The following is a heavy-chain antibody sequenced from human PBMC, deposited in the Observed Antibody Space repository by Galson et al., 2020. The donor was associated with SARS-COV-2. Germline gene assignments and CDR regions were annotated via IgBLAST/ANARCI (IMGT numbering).Heavy chain of an antibody. CDR1: GFTFSSYE. V-gene: IGHV3-48*03. D-gene: IGHD1-26*01. CDR2: ISSSGSTI. CDR3: ARGDYWVGAHYYDMDV. Sequence: GESLKISCAASGFTFSSYEMNWVRQAPGKGLEWVSYISSSGSTIYYADSVKGRFTISRDNAKNSLYLQMNSLRAEDTAVYYCARGDYWVGAHYYDMDVWGQGTTVTVSS. J-gene: IGHJ6*02.